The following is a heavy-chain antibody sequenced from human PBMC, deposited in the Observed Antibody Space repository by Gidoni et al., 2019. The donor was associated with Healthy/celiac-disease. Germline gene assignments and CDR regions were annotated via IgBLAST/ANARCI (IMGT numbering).Heavy chain of an antibody. J-gene: IGHJ4*02. D-gene: IGHD5-12*01. CDR2: ISGSGGST. CDR3: AKDGPRALRWLHKLNYFDY. Sequence: EVQLLESGGGLVQPGGSLRLSCAASGFTFSSYAMSWVRQAPGKGLEWVSAISGSGGSTYYADSVKGRFTISRDNSKNTLYLQMNSLRAEDTAVYYCAKDGPRALRWLHKLNYFDYWGQGTLVTVSS. CDR1: GFTFSSYA. V-gene: IGHV3-23*01.